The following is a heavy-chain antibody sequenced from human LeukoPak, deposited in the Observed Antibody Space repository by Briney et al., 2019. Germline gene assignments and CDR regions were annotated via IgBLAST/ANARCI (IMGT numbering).Heavy chain of an antibody. CDR3: ARDGYSSSWYGY. Sequence: GGSLRLSCAASGFTFSSYWMSWVRQAPGKGLEWVANIKQDGSEKYYVNSVKGRFTISRDNAKNSLYLQMNSLRAEDKAVYYCARDGYSSSWYGYWGQGTLVTVSS. V-gene: IGHV3-7*01. CDR2: IKQDGSEK. J-gene: IGHJ4*02. CDR1: GFTFSSYW. D-gene: IGHD6-13*01.